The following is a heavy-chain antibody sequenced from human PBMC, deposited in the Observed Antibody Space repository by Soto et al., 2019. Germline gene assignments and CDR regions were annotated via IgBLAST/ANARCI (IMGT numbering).Heavy chain of an antibody. CDR1: GYTLTELS. CDR3: ATKGALAAAGTGYYYGMDV. V-gene: IGHV1-24*01. J-gene: IGHJ6*02. D-gene: IGHD6-13*01. CDR2: FDPEDGET. Sequence: ASVKVSCKVSGYTLTELSMHWVRQAPGKGLEWMGGFDPEDGETIYAQKFQGRVTMTEDTSTDTAYMELSSLRSEDTAVYYCATKGALAAAGTGYYYGMDVWGQGPTVTVS.